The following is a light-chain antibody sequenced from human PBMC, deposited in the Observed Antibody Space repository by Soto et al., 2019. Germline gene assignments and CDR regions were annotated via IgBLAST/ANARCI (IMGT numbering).Light chain of an antibody. J-gene: IGLJ2*01. V-gene: IGLV2-14*01. CDR2: DVT. CDR1: SSDVGRYDY. CDR3: SAFSTSNTPVV. Sequence: QSVLTQPASVSGSPGQSITISCTGTSSDVGRYDYIYWYQQHPGKAPKLMIYDVTNRPSGIPNRFSGSKSGNTASLTISGLQAEDEADYYCSAFSTSNTPVVFGGGTQLTVL.